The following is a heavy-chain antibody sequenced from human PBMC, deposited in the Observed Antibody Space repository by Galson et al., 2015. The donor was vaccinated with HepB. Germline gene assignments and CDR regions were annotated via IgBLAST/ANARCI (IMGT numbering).Heavy chain of an antibody. J-gene: IGHJ4*02. V-gene: IGHV1-3*01. D-gene: IGHD2/OR15-2a*01. CDR2: INPANGIT. CDR3: ARGSEYSDY. CDR1: GYTFTTYV. Sequence: SVKVPCKASGYTFTTYVLHWVRQAPGQRLEWMGWINPANGITIQSQKFQGRVTITRDTSASTAYMELSSLRSEDTAVYYCARGSEYSDYWGQGTLVTVSS.